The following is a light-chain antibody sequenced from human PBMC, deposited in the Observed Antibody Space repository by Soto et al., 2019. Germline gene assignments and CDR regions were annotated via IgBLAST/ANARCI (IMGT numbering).Light chain of an antibody. CDR3: QQYYTYST. Sequence: MRQSVATLSAAIGDSVTITCRASQNIRNLLAWYQQKPGKAPKPLIFDASTLKTGVPSRFGGSGSGAEFNFTITGLQPDDFATYFCQQYYTYSTFGQRTLLEIK. CDR1: QNIRNL. J-gene: IGKJ5*01. CDR2: DAS. V-gene: IGKV1-5*01.